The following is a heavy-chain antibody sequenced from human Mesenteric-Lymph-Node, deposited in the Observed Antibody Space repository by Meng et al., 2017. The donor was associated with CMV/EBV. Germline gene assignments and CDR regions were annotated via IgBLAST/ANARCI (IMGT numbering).Heavy chain of an antibody. CDR2: IYYSGST. CDR3: AGEYSGYDWWTQGYYYYGMDV. J-gene: IGHJ6*02. V-gene: IGHV4-39*07. CDR1: GGSISSSSYY. D-gene: IGHD5-12*01. Sequence: SETLSLTCTVSGGSISSSSYYWGWIRQPPGKGLEWIGSIYYSGSTYYNPSLKSRVTISVDTSKNQFSLKLSSVTAADTAVYYCAGEYSGYDWWTQGYYYYGMDVWGQGTTVTVSS.